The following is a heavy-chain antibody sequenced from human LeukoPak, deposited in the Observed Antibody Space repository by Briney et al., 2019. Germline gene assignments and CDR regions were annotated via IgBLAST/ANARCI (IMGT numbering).Heavy chain of an antibody. V-gene: IGHV1-8*03. CDR1: GYTFTSYD. J-gene: IGHJ4*02. CDR3: ARHYDNSGYFPSYFDY. D-gene: IGHD3-22*01. CDR2: MNPNSGNT. Sequence: ASVKVSCKASGYTFTSYDINWVRQATGQGLEWMGWMNPNSGNTGYAQKFQGRVTITRNTSISTAYMELSSLRSEDTAVYYCARHYDNSGYFPSYFDYWGQGTLVTVSS.